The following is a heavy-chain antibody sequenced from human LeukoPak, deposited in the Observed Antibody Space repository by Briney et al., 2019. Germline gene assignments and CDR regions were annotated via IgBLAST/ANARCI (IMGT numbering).Heavy chain of an antibody. CDR2: MNPNSGNT. CDR3: ARCPPSGSYACVH. Sequence: VASVKVSCKASGYTFTSYDINWVRQAAGQGLEWMGWMNPNSGNTGYAQKFQGRVTMTRNTSISTAYMELSSLRSEDTAVYYCARCPPSGSYACVHWGQGTLVTVSS. D-gene: IGHD1-26*01. V-gene: IGHV1-8*01. J-gene: IGHJ4*02. CDR1: GYTFTSYD.